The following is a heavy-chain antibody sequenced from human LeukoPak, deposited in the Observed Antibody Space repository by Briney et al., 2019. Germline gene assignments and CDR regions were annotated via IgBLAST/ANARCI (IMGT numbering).Heavy chain of an antibody. CDR1: GTSMNNYW. J-gene: IGHJ6*03. D-gene: IGHD3-22*01. Sequence: SETLSLTCNVSGTSMNNYWWSWIRQPPGTGLEWIGNIYYTGNANYNPSLKSRVSISVDTSKSQFSLTLRSVSAADTAVYYCARRPYYCDTSNPAYCYYMDVWGKGTTVTVSS. CDR3: ARRPYYCDTSNPAYCYYMDV. V-gene: IGHV4-59*08. CDR2: IYYTGNA.